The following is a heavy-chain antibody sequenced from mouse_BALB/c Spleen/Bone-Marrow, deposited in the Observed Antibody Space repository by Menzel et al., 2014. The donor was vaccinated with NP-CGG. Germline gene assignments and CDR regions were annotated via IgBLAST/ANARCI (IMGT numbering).Heavy chain of an antibody. CDR1: GFDFSRYW. Sequence: DVMLAESGGGLVQPGGSLKLSYAASGFDFSRYWMSWVRQAPGKGLEWIGEINPDSSTINYTPSLKDKFIISRDNAKNQLDLKMSKVRSEDTALYYWARNWEVGFAYGGQGTLVTVSA. CDR2: INPDSSTI. CDR3: ARNWEVGFAY. V-gene: IGHV4-1*02. D-gene: IGHD4-1*01. J-gene: IGHJ3*01.